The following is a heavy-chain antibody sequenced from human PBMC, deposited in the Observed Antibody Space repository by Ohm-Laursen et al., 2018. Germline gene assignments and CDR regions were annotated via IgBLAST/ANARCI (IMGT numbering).Heavy chain of an antibody. CDR3: AKSRSSSWSFDY. V-gene: IGHV1-18*01. Sequence: ATVKISCNASGYTFTSYGISWVRQAPGHGLEWMGWISAYNGNTNYAQKLQGRVTMTTDTSTSTAYMELRSLRSDDTAVYYCAKSRSSSWSFDYWGQGTLVTVSS. D-gene: IGHD6-13*01. CDR2: ISAYNGNT. CDR1: GYTFTSYG. J-gene: IGHJ4*02.